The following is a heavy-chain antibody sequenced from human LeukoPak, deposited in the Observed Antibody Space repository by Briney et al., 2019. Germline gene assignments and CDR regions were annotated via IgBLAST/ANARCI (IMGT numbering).Heavy chain of an antibody. CDR3: ARGSELAAAGSNWFDP. CDR1: GGSFSGYF. D-gene: IGHD6-13*01. Sequence: SETLSLTCAVYGGSFSGYFWIWIRQPPGKGLEWIGESDHSGTTNYNPSLKSRVSISVDTSRKQISLKLSSVTAADTAVYYCARGSELAAAGSNWFDPWGQGTLVTVSS. CDR2: SDHSGTT. J-gene: IGHJ5*02. V-gene: IGHV4-34*01.